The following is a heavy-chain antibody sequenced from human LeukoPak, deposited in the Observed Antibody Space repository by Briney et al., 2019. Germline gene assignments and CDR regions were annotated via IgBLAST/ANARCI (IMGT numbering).Heavy chain of an antibody. Sequence: GGSLRLSCAASGFTFSSHNMNWVRQSPGKGLEWIAYIDSSGGTIYYADSVKGRFTISRDNAKNSLYLQMNSLRDEDTAVYYCARGANYYGRVFEFWGQGILVTVSS. CDR3: ARGANYYGRVFEF. D-gene: IGHD3-10*01. J-gene: IGHJ4*02. CDR2: IDSSGGTI. V-gene: IGHV3-48*02. CDR1: GFTFSSHN.